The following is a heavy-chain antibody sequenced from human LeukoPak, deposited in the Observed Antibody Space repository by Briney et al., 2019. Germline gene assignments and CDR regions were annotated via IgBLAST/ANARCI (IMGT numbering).Heavy chain of an antibody. D-gene: IGHD2-21*01. CDR2: IKEDGSEK. CDR3: TRDNRYYY. Sequence: GGSLRLSCAASGFTFSNYWMSWVRQAPGKGLEWVANIKEDGSEKYYEDSVKGRFPISRDNAKNLVYLQMNSLRAEDTAVYYCTRDNRYYYWGQGTVVTVSS. J-gene: IGHJ4*02. CDR1: GFTFSNYW. V-gene: IGHV3-7*01.